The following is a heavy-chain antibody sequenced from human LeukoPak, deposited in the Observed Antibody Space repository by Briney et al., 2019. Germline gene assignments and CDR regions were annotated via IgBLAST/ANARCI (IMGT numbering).Heavy chain of an antibody. V-gene: IGHV3-7*01. D-gene: IGHD3-3*01. CDR3: ARGSDNTIFGVEGDY. CDR2: IRQDGSEK. J-gene: IGHJ4*02. CDR1: GFTFSSYW. Sequence: GGSLRLSCAASGFTFSSYWMSWVRQAPGKGLEWVANIRQDGSEKYYVDSVKGRFTISRGNAKNSLYLQMNSLRAEDTAVYYCARGSDNTIFGVEGDYWGQGTLVTVSS.